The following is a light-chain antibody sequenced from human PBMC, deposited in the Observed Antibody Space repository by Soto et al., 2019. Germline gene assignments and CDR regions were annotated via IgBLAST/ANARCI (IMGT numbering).Light chain of an antibody. Sequence: DIQMTQSPSSLSASVGDRVTITCRVSQSISSYLNWYQQKPGKAPKLLIYAASSLQSGVPSRFSGSGSGTDFTLTISSLQPEDFATYYCQQSYSTLTFGGGTKVDIK. J-gene: IGKJ4*01. CDR3: QQSYSTLT. CDR1: QSISSY. V-gene: IGKV1-39*01. CDR2: AAS.